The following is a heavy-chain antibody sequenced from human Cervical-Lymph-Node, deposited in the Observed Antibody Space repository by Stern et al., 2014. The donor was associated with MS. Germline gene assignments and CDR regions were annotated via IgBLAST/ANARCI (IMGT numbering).Heavy chain of an antibody. D-gene: IGHD2-15*01. CDR3: VKGRVVAATFDY. CDR2: ISGSGTST. CDR1: GFTFTSYA. J-gene: IGHJ4*02. V-gene: IGHV3-23*04. Sequence: EVQLVESGGGLVQPGGSLRLSCAASGFTFTSYAMSWVRQAPGKGLEWVSAISGSGTSTYYADSVKGRFTSSRDNSKNTLYLQMNSLRVEDTAVYYCVKGRVVAATFDYWGQGTLVTVSS.